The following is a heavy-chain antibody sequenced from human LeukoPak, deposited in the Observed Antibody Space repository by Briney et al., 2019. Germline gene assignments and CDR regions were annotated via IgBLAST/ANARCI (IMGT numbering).Heavy chain of an antibody. CDR1: GGSISSSSYY. CDR2: IYYSGST. J-gene: IGHJ6*03. CDR3: ARHKDYYYSYMDV. Sequence: SETLSLTCTVSGGSISSSSYYWGWIRQPPGKGQEWIVRIYYSGSTNYNPSLTSRITISVDTSKNQFSLKLSSVTAADTAVYYCARHKDYYYSYMDVWGKGTTVTISS. V-gene: IGHV4-39*01.